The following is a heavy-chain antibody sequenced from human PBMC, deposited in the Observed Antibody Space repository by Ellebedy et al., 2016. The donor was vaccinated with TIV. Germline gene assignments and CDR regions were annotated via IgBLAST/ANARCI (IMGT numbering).Heavy chain of an antibody. V-gene: IGHV4-34*01. CDR2: INHSGST. J-gene: IGHJ4*02. Sequence: SQTLSLTCAVYGGSFSGYYWSWIRQPPGKGLEWIGEINHSGSTNYNPSLKSRVTISVDTSKNQFSLKLSSVTAADTAVYYCARDHPSGSWGQGTLVTVSS. CDR3: ARDHPSGS. CDR1: GGSFSGYY.